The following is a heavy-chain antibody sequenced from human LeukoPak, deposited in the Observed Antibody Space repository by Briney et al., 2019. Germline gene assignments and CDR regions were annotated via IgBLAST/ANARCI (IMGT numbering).Heavy chain of an antibody. V-gene: IGHV1-2*02. CDR3: ARDLTGASGDY. D-gene: IGHD3-10*01. Sequence: ASVKVSCKAPGYTFMDSFMHWVRQAPGQRLEWMAWINPNGGGTHYAQKFQGRVTLTLDTSISTAYMELNSLRSDDSAIYYCARDLTGASGDYWGQGTLVTVSS. CDR1: GYTFMDSF. J-gene: IGHJ4*02. CDR2: INPNGGGT.